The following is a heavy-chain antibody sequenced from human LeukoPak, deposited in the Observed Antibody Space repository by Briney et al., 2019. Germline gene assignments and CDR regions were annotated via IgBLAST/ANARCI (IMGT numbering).Heavy chain of an antibody. D-gene: IGHD3-22*01. CDR1: GYTFTGYY. Sequence: ASVKVSCKASGYTFTGYYMHWVRQAPGQGLEWMGWINPNSGGTNYAQKFQGRVTMTRDTSISTAYMELSRLRSDDTAVYYCARGGLNYCDSSGYYSNDAFDIWGQGTMVTVSS. V-gene: IGHV1-2*02. CDR2: INPNSGGT. CDR3: ARGGLNYCDSSGYYSNDAFDI. J-gene: IGHJ3*02.